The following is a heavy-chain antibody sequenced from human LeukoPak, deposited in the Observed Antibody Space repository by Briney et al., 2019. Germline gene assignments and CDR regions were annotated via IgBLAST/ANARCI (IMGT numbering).Heavy chain of an antibody. D-gene: IGHD3-3*01. J-gene: IGHJ4*02. CDR1: GGSFSGYY. CDR3: ARDQRFLEIDY. V-gene: IGHV4-34*01. CDR2: INHSGST. Sequence: PSETLSLTCAVYGGSFSGYYWSWIRQPPGKGLEWIGEINHSGSTNYNPSLKSRVTISVDTSKNQFSLKLSSVTAADTAVYYCARDQRFLEIDYWGQGTLVTVSS.